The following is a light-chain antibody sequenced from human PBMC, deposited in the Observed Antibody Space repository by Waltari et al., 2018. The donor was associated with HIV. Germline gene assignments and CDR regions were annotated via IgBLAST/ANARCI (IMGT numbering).Light chain of an antibody. CDR3: HEYASFSGT. J-gene: IGKJ1*01. CDR1: QNVGAF. V-gene: IGKV1-5*03. CDR2: QAS. Sequence: DIRLTQSPSTLSASAGDRVAITCRAGQNVGAFLAWYQQKPGKLPKLLIYQASILEGGVPSRLSGGVSGSDFTLTINRLQSDDFETYYCHEYASFSGTFGQGTEVEL.